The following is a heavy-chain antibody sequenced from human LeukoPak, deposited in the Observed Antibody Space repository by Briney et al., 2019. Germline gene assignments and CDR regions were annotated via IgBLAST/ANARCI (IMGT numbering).Heavy chain of an antibody. CDR2: ISAYNGNT. CDR1: GYTVTSYG. Sequence: ASVKVSCKASGYTVTSYGISWVRQAPGQGLEWMGWISAYNGNTNYAQKLQGRVTMTTDTSTSTAYMELRSLRSDDTAVYYCARDYDILTGYQNWGYWGQGTLVTVSS. J-gene: IGHJ4*02. CDR3: ARDYDILTGYQNWGY. V-gene: IGHV1-18*04. D-gene: IGHD3-9*01.